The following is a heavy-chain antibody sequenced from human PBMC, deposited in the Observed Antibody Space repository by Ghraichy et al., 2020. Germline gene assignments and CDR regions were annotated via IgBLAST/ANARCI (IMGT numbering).Heavy chain of an antibody. CDR2: IYYSVST. Sequence: SETLSLTCTVSGGSISSSSYYWGWIRQPPGKGLEWIGSIYYSVSTYYNPSLKSRVTISVDTSKNQFSLKLSSVTAADTAVYYCAIYSEYSSSPRNYWGQGTLVTVSS. J-gene: IGHJ4*02. V-gene: IGHV4-39*01. CDR3: AIYSEYSSSPRNY. CDR1: GGSISSSSYY. D-gene: IGHD6-6*01.